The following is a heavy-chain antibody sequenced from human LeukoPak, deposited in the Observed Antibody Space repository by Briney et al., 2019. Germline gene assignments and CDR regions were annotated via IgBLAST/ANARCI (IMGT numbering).Heavy chain of an antibody. D-gene: IGHD2-15*01. CDR3: ARAGYCSGGSCYSIGPNDAFEI. CDR2: IKQDGSQE. J-gene: IGHJ3*02. CDR1: RFTLSTYW. V-gene: IGHV3-7*01. Sequence: GGSLRLSCAASRFTLSTYWMSWVRQAPGKGLEWVAHIKQDGSQEYYVDSVKGRFTISRDSAKNSLYLQMNSLRAEDTAVYYCARAGYCSGGSCYSIGPNDAFEIWGQGTMVTVSS.